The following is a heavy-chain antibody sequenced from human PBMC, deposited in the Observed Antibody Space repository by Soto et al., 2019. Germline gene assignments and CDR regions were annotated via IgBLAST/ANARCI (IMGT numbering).Heavy chain of an antibody. V-gene: IGHV1-18*01. CDR2: ISANNGDT. J-gene: IGHJ5*01. D-gene: IGHD2-15*01. Sequence: ASVKVSCKASGYTFTRYGISWVRQAPGQGLEWMGWISANNGDTKYAQKVQGRVTMTIETSTNTAYMELRSLRSDDTAVYYCARDVDIGSRPTGDWFDSWGQGSLVSVSS. CDR1: GYTFTRYG. CDR3: ARDVDIGSRPTGDWFDS.